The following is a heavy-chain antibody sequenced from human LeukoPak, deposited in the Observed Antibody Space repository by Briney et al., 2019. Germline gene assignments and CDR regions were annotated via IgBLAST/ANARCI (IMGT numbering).Heavy chain of an antibody. CDR3: ARRLMVRGVPNKIHALDI. CDR2: IIPIFGTA. Sequence: SVKVSCKASEGTFSSYAISWVRQAPGQGLEWMGGIIPIFGTANYAQKFQGRVTITADESTSTAYMELSSLRSEDTAVYYCARRLMVRGVPNKIHALDIWGQGTMVTVSS. D-gene: IGHD3-10*01. J-gene: IGHJ3*02. CDR1: EGTFSSYA. V-gene: IGHV1-69*13.